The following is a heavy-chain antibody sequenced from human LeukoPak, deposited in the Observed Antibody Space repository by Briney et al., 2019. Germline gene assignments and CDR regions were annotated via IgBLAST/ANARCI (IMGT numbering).Heavy chain of an antibody. Sequence: PSETLSLTCTVSGGSISSYYWSWIRQPPGKGLEWIGYIYYSGSTNYNPSLKSRVTISVDTSKNQFSLKLSSVTAAGTAVYYCARTGDLRSDIWGQGTMVTVSS. CDR2: IYYSGST. CDR3: ARTGDLRSDI. J-gene: IGHJ3*02. CDR1: GGSISSYY. D-gene: IGHD3-16*01. V-gene: IGHV4-59*01.